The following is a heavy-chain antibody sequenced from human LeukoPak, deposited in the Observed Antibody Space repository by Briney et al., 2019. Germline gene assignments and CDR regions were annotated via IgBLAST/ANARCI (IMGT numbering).Heavy chain of an antibody. J-gene: IGHJ4*02. D-gene: IGHD5-18*01. CDR2: ISDDGSRK. CDR1: GFTFSFSG. V-gene: IGHV3-30*03. Sequence: GRSLRLSCAASGFTFSFSGMYWVRQAPGKGLEWVAFISDDGSRKYYADSVKGRFTISRDNSKNTLFLQMNSLRTEDTAVYYCARDGDTDMGTFDYWGQGTLVTVSS. CDR3: ARDGDTDMGTFDY.